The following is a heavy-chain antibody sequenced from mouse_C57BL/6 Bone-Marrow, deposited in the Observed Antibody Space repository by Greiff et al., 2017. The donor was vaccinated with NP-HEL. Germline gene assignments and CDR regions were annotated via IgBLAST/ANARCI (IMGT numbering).Heavy chain of an antibody. D-gene: IGHD1-1*01. CDR1: GYTFASYG. CDR2: IYPRSGHT. Sequence: QVQLQQSGAELARPGASVKLSCKASGYTFASYGISWVKQRTGQGLEWIGEIYPRSGHTYYNDKFKGKAPLTAYKSFSTAYIEHPNLTSAASAVYFWARYYGKSYWYCDVWGTGTTVTVSS. CDR3: ARYYGKSYWYCDV. J-gene: IGHJ1*03. V-gene: IGHV1-81*01.